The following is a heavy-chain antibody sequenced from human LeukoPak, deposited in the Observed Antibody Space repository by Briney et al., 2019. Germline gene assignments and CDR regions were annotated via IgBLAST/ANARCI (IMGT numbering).Heavy chain of an antibody. CDR3: ARATQEVRGAYDI. V-gene: IGHV4-59*01. CDR1: GGSISSYY. J-gene: IGHJ3*02. CDR2: IYYSGST. Sequence: PSETLSLTCTVSGGSISSYYWRWIRQPPGKGLEWIGYIYYSGSTNYNPSLKSRVTISVDTSKNQFSLKLSSVTAADTAVYYCARATQEVRGAYDIWGQGTMVTVSS. D-gene: IGHD3-10*01.